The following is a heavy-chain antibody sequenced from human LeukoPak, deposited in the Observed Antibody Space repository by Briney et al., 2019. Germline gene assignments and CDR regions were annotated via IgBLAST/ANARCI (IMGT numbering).Heavy chain of an antibody. CDR2: ISDSGGRT. D-gene: IGHD3-22*01. CDR1: GITLSNYG. V-gene: IGHV3-23*01. CDR3: AKRGVVIRVILVGFHQEAYYFDS. Sequence: GGSLRLSCAVSGITLSNYGMSWVRQAPGKGLEWVAGISDSGGRTNYADSVKGRFTISRDNPKNTLYLQMNSLRAEDTAVYFCAKRGVVIRVILVGFHQEAYYFDSWGQGALVTVSS. J-gene: IGHJ4*02.